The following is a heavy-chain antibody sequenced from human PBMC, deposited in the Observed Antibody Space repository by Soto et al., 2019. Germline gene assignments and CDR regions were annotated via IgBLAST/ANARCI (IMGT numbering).Heavy chain of an antibody. CDR1: GFTFSHVW. D-gene: IGHD4-17*01. J-gene: IGHJ4*02. Sequence: GGSLRLSCAASGFTFSHVWMGWVRQAPGKGLEWVGRIKNKADGSNKYYADSVKGRFTISRDNSKNTLYLQMNSLRAEDTAVYYCAKDYGDYGIVYFDYWGQGTLVTVSS. CDR3: AKDYGDYGIVYFDY. V-gene: IGHV3-30*18. CDR2: NKADGSNK.